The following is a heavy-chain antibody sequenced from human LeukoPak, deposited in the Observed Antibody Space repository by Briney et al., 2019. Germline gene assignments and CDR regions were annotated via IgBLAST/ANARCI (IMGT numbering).Heavy chain of an antibody. CDR2: IYYSGST. Sequence: KTSETLSLTCTVSGGSISSSSYYWGWIRQPPGKGLEWIGYIYYSGSTNYNPSLKSRVTISVDTSKNQFSLKLSSVTAADTAVYYCAREILRDHSDYFDYWGQGTPVTVSS. CDR1: GGSISSSSYY. J-gene: IGHJ4*02. D-gene: IGHD3-10*01. CDR3: AREILRDHSDYFDY. V-gene: IGHV4-61*01.